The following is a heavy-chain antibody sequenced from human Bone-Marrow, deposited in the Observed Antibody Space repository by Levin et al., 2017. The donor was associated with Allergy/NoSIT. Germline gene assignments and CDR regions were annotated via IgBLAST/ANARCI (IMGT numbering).Heavy chain of an antibody. CDR1: GYTFTSFA. CDR3: ARGAYCGGDCYSPDY. Sequence: GESLKISCEASGYTFTSFAISWVRQAPGQGFEWMGWISGYDDETNYAQNFQDRVTMTTDTSTNTAYMELRSLRSDDTAVYYCARGAYCGGDCYSPDYWGQGTLVTVSS. J-gene: IGHJ4*02. D-gene: IGHD2-21*02. CDR2: ISGYDDET. V-gene: IGHV1-18*01.